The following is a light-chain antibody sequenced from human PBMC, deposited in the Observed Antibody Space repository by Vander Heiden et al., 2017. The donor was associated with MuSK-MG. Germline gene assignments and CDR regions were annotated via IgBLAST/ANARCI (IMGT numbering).Light chain of an antibody. Sequence: SYVLTQPPSVSVAPGQTARITCGGNNIGGKSVNWYQQKPGQAPVLVVYDDSDRPSGIPERFSGSNSGNTATLTITNIGAEDEADYYCQVWDKTTDRVIFGGGTKLTVL. CDR3: QVWDKTTDRVI. CDR1: NIGGKS. J-gene: IGLJ2*01. V-gene: IGLV3-21*02. CDR2: DDS.